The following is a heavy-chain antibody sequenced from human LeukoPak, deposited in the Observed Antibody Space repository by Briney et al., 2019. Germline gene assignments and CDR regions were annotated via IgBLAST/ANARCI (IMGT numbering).Heavy chain of an antibody. CDR3: TRGGAAAGFDF. J-gene: IGHJ4*02. D-gene: IGHD6-13*01. Sequence: SQTLSLTCAISGDSVSSNSAVWNWIRQSPSRGLEWLGRTYYRSRWYNDYAVSVKSRISVNPDTSRNQFSLQLNSVTPEDTAVYYCTRGGAAAGFDFWGQGTLVTVSS. CDR1: GDSVSSNSAV. CDR2: TYYRSRWYN. V-gene: IGHV6-1*01.